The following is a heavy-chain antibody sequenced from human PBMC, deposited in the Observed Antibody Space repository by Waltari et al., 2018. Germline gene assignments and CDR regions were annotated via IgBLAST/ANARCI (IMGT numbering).Heavy chain of an antibody. CDR1: EFTFSSYA. CDR2: ISKNERNI. J-gene: IGHJ6*04. V-gene: IGHV3-30*04. D-gene: IGHD3-22*01. CDR3: ARVYCDRTNSHGMSV. Sequence: QVQPVESGGGVAQHGRSLRLSCAASEFTFSSYAMHWVRQAPGKGLDWVAVISKNERNIPHIATVKARFTLSTTHSRKTLYLQMICLSTEAAGVLYIARVYCDRTNSHGMSVSGEGTTCSVYS.